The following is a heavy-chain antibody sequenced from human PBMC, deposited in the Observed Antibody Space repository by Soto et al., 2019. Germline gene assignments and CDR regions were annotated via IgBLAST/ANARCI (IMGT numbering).Heavy chain of an antibody. V-gene: IGHV1-8*02. D-gene: IGHD6-6*01. CDR1: GYTFTSYD. J-gene: IGHJ4*02. Sequence: APVKVSCKASGYTFTSYDINWVRQATGHGLEWMGWMKPNSGNTGYAQKFQGRVTMTRNTSISTAYMELSSLRSEDTAVDYCARGERSRPLRAFSYDYWGQGPLVTVSS. CDR2: MKPNSGNT. CDR3: ARGERSRPLRAFSYDY.